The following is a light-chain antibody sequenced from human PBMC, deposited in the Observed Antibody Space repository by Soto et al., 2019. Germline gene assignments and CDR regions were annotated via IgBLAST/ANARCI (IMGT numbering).Light chain of an antibody. CDR3: QQDYSTLAT. CDR1: ESISRH. V-gene: IGKV1-39*01. CDR2: AAS. Sequence: DIQMSQSPSSLSASVGDRVTITCRAAESISRHLNWYQRKPGRAPDLLIYAASTLQNGVPSRFTGSGSGTEFTLTITGLQLEDFATYYCQQDYSTLATFGQGTRLEIK. J-gene: IGKJ5*01.